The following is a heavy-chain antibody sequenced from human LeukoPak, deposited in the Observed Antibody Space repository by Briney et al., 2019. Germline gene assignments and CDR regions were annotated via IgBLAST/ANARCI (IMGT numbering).Heavy chain of an antibody. J-gene: IGHJ4*02. D-gene: IGHD2-15*01. CDR2: MNPNSGNT. V-gene: IGHV1-8*01. CDR1: GYTFTSYD. CDR3: ARKLFRNSPEKY. Sequence: ASVKVSCKASGYTFTSYDINWVRQATGQGLEWMGWMNPNSGNTGYAQKFQGRVTMTRNTSISTAYMELSSLRSEDTAVYYCARKLFRNSPEKYWGQGTLVTVSS.